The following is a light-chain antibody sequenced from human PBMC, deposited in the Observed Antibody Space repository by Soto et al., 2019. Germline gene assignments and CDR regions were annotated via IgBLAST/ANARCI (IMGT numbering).Light chain of an antibody. CDR1: SSNIGIND. J-gene: IGLJ2*01. Sequence: QAVVTQPPSASGTPGQRVTISCSGSSSNIGINDVYWYQQFAGAAPKLLIYRKNQRPSGVPDRFSGSRSGTSGSLAISGVRSEDEADYYCATWDDGLSGVVFGGGTKLTVL. CDR3: ATWDDGLSGVV. V-gene: IGLV1-47*01. CDR2: RKN.